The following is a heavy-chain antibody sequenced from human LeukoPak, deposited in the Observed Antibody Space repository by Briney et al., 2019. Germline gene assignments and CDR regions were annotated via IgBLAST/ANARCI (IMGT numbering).Heavy chain of an antibody. CDR2: MNPNSGNT. J-gene: IGHJ6*02. Sequence: ASVKVSCKASGYTFTSYDINWVRQATGQGLEWMGWMNPNSGNTGYAQKFQGRVTMTRNTSISTAYMELSSLRSEDTAVYYCARDLERPNFDWFGPYYYYGMDVWGQGTTVTVSS. D-gene: IGHD3-9*01. CDR1: GYTFTSYD. V-gene: IGHV1-8*01. CDR3: ARDLERPNFDWFGPYYYYGMDV.